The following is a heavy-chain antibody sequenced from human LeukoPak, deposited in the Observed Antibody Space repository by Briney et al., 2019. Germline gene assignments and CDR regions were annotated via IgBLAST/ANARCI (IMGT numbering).Heavy chain of an antibody. CDR2: ISPGDSDT. CDR1: GYSFSTYW. D-gene: IGHD2-15*01. V-gene: IGHV5-51*01. J-gene: IGHJ6*03. CDR3: ARTYCSGGTCCLPRPIYYYFYMDV. Sequence: GESLKIPCKGSGYSFSTYWIGWVRQTPGKGLEWIGIISPGDSDTRYSPSFQGQVTISVDKSITTAFLQWSSLKASDSAIYYCARTYCSGGTCCLPRPIYYYFYMDVWGKGTTVTVSS.